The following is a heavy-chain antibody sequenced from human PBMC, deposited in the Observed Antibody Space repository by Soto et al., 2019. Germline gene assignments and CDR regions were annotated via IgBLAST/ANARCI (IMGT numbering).Heavy chain of an antibody. V-gene: IGHV4-4*02. CDR3: ARVVCTSASCFYFEF. J-gene: IGHJ4*02. Sequence: TSETLSLTCAVSGASISNADYWWSWVRQPPGKGLEWIGEIWHSGNTNYSPSLMGRVTISMDKSNNHFSLNLSSVTAADTAVYYCARVVCTSASCFYFEFWGQGTLVTVSS. CDR1: GASISNADYW. D-gene: IGHD2-2*01. CDR2: IWHSGNT.